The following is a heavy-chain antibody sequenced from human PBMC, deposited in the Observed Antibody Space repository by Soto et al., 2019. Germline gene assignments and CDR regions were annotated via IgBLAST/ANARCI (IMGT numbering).Heavy chain of an antibody. CDR2: IDYSGAT. CDR3: ARGGITPSMFFFDY. CDR1: GESFSGHF. J-gene: IGHJ4*02. V-gene: IGHV4-34*01. Sequence: QVQLHQWGTGLLKPSETLSLTCSVSGESFSGHFGTWIRQPPGKGLEWIGEIDYSGATHYNASVKRRVSMSVDTTKKQVSLKVTSVTAADTAVYYCARGGITPSMFFFDYWGQGTLVIVSS. D-gene: IGHD3-10*02.